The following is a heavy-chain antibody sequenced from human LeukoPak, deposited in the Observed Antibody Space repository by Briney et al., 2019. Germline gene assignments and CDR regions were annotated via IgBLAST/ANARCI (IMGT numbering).Heavy chain of an antibody. V-gene: IGHV3-23*01. D-gene: IGHD3-16*02. CDR3: AKLYNDYVWGSYRFPFDY. Sequence: PGGSLRLSCAASGFTFSSYAMSWVRQAPGKGLEWVSAISGSGGSTYYADSVKGRFTISRDNSKNTLYLQMNSLRAEDTAVYYCAKLYNDYVWGSYRFPFDYWGQGTLVTVSS. J-gene: IGHJ4*02. CDR2: ISGSGGST. CDR1: GFTFSSYA.